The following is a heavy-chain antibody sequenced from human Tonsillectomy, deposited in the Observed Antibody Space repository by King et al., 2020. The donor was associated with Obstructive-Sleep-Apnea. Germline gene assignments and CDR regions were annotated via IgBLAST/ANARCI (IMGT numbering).Heavy chain of an antibody. CDR1: GGSISSGGYY. D-gene: IGHD3-10*01. Sequence: VQLQESGPGLVKPSQTLSLTCTVSGGSISSGGYYWSWIRQHPGKGLEWIGYIYYSGSTYYNPSLKSRVTISVDTSKNQFSLKLSSVTAADPAVYYCARSSITMVRGVIITFPLNDAFDIWGQGTMVTVSS. CDR3: ARSSITMVRGVIITFPLNDAFDI. V-gene: IGHV4-31*03. CDR2: IYYSGST. J-gene: IGHJ3*02.